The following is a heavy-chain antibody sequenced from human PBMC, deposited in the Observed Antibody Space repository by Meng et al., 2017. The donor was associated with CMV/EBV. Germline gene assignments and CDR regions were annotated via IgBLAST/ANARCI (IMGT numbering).Heavy chain of an antibody. CDR3: ARDGTIAAAGHSYYYYGMDV. D-gene: IGHD6-13*01. Sequence: GESLKISCAASGFTFSSYWMSWVRQASGKGLEWVANIKQDGSEKYYVDSVKGRFTISRDNAKNSLYLQMNSLRAEDTAVYYCARDGTIAAAGHSYYYYGMDVWGQGTTVTVSS. J-gene: IGHJ6*02. V-gene: IGHV3-7*01. CDR2: IKQDGSEK. CDR1: GFTFSSYW.